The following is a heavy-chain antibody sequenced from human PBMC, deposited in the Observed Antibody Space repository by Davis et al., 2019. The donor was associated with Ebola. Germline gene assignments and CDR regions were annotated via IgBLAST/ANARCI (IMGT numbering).Heavy chain of an antibody. CDR3: ARDHPGVGGSLDY. CDR2: ISGSGGST. CDR1: VITFSSYA. Sequence: GESLKISCTDSVITFSSYAMTWVRQAPGKGLEWVSAISGSGGSTYYADSVKGRFTISRDNAKNSLYLQMNSLRAEDTAVYYCARDHPGVGGSLDYWGQGTLVTVSS. V-gene: IGHV3-23*01. J-gene: IGHJ4*02. D-gene: IGHD1-26*01.